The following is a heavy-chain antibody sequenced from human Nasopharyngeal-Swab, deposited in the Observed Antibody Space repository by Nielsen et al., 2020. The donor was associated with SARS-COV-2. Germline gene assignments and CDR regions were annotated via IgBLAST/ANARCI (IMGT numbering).Heavy chain of an antibody. V-gene: IGHV3-21*01. CDR2: ISSSSSYI. D-gene: IGHD3-22*01. CDR3: ASNFDTSGYYYGAFDV. CDR1: GFTFSTYK. Sequence: GESLKISCAASGFTFSTYKMNWVRQAPGKGLKWISSISSSSSYISYADSVKGRFTISRDNAQNSLYLQLNSLRADDTAVYYCASNFDTSGYYYGAFDVWGQGTMVTVSS. J-gene: IGHJ3*01.